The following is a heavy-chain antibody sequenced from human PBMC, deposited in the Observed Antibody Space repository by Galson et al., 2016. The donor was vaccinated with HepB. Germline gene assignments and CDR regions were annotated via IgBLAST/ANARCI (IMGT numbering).Heavy chain of an antibody. J-gene: IGHJ4*02. V-gene: IGHV3-48*01. Sequence: SLRLSCAASGFIFSSHTMNWVRQAPGKGLEWIAHIASTDGTTDYADSVKGRFTISRDNAKKSLFLQMNSLRADDKALYYCARGEGSGSWLVGHWGQGTLVTVSS. CDR2: IASTDGTT. CDR1: GFIFSSHT. D-gene: IGHD1-26*01. CDR3: ARGEGSGSWLVGH.